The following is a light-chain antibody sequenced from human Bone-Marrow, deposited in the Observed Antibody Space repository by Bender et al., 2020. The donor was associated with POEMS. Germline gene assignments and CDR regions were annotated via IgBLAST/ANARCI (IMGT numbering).Light chain of an antibody. J-gene: IGLJ2*01. CDR1: DLGDKY. CDR3: QAWDTYSVI. V-gene: IGLV3-1*01. Sequence: SYEVTQPPSVSVSPGQTASITCSVDDLGDKYVAWYQHNPGQSPVLVIYQDTNRPSGIPERFSGSNSGNTGTLTISGTQAMDEADYYSQAWDTYSVIFGGGTKLTVL. CDR2: QDT.